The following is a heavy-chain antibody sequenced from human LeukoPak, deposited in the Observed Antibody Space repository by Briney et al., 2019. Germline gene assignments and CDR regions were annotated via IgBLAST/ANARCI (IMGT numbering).Heavy chain of an antibody. CDR3: ALYAEYSYGLFDY. Sequence: GGSLRLSCAASGLTFSSYWMHCVRQAPGKGLVWVSRINSDGSSTSYADSVKGRFTISRDNAKNTLYLQMNSLRAEDTAVYYCALYAEYSYGLFDYWGQGTLVTVSS. CDR2: INSDGSST. J-gene: IGHJ4*02. CDR1: GLTFSSYW. D-gene: IGHD5-18*01. V-gene: IGHV3-74*01.